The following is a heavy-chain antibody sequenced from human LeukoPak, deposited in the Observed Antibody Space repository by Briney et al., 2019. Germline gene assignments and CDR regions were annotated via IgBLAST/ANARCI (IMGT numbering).Heavy chain of an antibody. CDR1: GYTLTELS. D-gene: IGHD1-1*01. CDR3: ATDPDWNYLVY. V-gene: IGHV1-24*01. Sequence: GASVTVSCTVSGYTLTELSMHWVRQAPGKGLEWMGGFDPEDGETICAQKFQGRVTMTEDTSTDTAYMELSSLRSEDTAVYYCATDPDWNYLVYWGQGTLVTVSS. CDR2: FDPEDGET. J-gene: IGHJ4*02.